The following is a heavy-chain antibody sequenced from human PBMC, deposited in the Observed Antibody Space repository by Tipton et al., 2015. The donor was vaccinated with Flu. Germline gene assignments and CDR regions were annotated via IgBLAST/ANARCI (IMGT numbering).Heavy chain of an antibody. V-gene: IGHV3-49*04. Sequence: SLRLSCTASGFTFGDYAMSWVRQAPGKGLEWVGFIRSKAYGGTTEYAASVKGRFTISRDDSKSIAYLQMNSLKTEDTAVYYCTRGAGDIDYWGQGTLVTVSS. CDR2: IRSKAYGGTT. CDR1: GFTFGDYA. D-gene: IGHD7-27*01. CDR3: TRGAGDIDY. J-gene: IGHJ4*02.